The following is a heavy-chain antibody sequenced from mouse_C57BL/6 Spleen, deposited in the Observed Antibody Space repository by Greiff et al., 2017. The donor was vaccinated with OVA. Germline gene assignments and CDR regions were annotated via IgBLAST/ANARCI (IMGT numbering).Heavy chain of an antibody. CDR1: GYTFTSYT. V-gene: IGHV1-4*01. CDR2: INPSSGYT. CDR3: ARWDYYGLYFDY. D-gene: IGHD1-2*01. Sequence: VQLQQSGAELARPGASVKMSCKASGYTFTSYTMHWVKQRPGQGLEWIGYINPSSGYTKYNQKFKDKATLTADKSSSTAYMQLSSLTSEDSAVYYCARWDYYGLYFDYWGQGTTLTVSS. J-gene: IGHJ2*01.